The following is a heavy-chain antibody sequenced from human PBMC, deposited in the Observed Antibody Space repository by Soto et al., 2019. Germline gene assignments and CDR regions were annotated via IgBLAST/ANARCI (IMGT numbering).Heavy chain of an antibody. J-gene: IGHJ4*02. CDR1: GGSFSGYY. Sequence: QVQLQQWGAGLLKPSETLSLTCAVYGGSFSGYYWSWIRQPPGKGLEWIGEIHHSGSTNYNPSLKSRVTISVDTSKHHFSLKLSSVTAADTAVYYCARYSSSGWRTEGGYYFDYWGQGTLVTVSS. CDR3: ARYSSSGWRTEGGYYFDY. D-gene: IGHD6-19*01. CDR2: IHHSGST. V-gene: IGHV4-34*01.